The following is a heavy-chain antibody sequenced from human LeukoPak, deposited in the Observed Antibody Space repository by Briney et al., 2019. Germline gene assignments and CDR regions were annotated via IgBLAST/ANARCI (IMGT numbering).Heavy chain of an antibody. CDR2: IYYSGST. D-gene: IGHD3-16*01. Sequence: SETLSLTCTVSGGSISSGDYYWSWIRQPPGKGLEWIGYIYYSGSTYYNPSLKSRVTISVDTSKNQFSLKLSSVTAADTAVYYCARSPKLIAPTDAFDIWGQGTMVTVSS. V-gene: IGHV4-30-4*08. J-gene: IGHJ3*02. CDR1: GGSISSGDYY. CDR3: ARSPKLIAPTDAFDI.